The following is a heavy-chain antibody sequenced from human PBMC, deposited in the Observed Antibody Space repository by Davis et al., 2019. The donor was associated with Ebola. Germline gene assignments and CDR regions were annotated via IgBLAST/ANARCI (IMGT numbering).Heavy chain of an antibody. CDR3: TRVSRWLQHFDY. CDR2: IRSKANSYAT. J-gene: IGHJ4*02. CDR1: GFIVSSNY. Sequence: PGGSLRLSCAASGFIVSSNYMSWVRQASGKGLEWVGRIRSKANSYATAYAASVKGRFTISRDDSKNTAYLQMNSLKTEDTAVYYCTRVSRWLQHFDYWGQGTLVTVSS. V-gene: IGHV3-73*01. D-gene: IGHD5-24*01.